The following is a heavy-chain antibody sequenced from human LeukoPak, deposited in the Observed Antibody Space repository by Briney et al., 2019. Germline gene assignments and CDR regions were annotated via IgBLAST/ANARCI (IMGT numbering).Heavy chain of an antibody. CDR1: GFTFSSYW. CDR3: AKLAKYFYGSETYYFFEH. CDR2: ISSSSSYI. Sequence: GGSLRLSCAASGFTFSSYWMSWVRQAPGKGLEWVSSISSSSSYIYYADSLKGRFTISRDNAKNSLSLQVNSLRVEDTAVYYCAKLAKYFYGSETYYFFEHWGQGTPVTASS. J-gene: IGHJ4*02. V-gene: IGHV3-21*01. D-gene: IGHD3-10*01.